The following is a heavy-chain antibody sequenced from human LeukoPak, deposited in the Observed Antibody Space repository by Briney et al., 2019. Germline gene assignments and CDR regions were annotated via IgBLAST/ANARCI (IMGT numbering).Heavy chain of an antibody. Sequence: SQTLSLTCAISGDSVSSNSAAWNWIRQSPSRGLEWLGRTYYRSKWYNDYAVSVKSRITINPDTSKNQFSLQLNSVTPEDTAVYYCARDRGLYCSSTSSYFVELYYYMDVWGKGTTVTVSS. D-gene: IGHD2-2*01. CDR2: TYYRSKWYN. CDR1: GDSVSSNSAA. V-gene: IGHV6-1*01. J-gene: IGHJ6*03. CDR3: ARDRGLYCSSTSSYFVELYYYMDV.